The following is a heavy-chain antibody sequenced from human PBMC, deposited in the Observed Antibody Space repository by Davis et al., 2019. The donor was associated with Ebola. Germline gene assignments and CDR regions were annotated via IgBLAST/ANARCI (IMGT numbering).Heavy chain of an antibody. CDR1: GGSISSYY. CDR2: IYYTGST. Sequence: MPSETLSLTCTVSGGSISSYYWSWIRQPPGKGLEWIGYIYYTGSTSYNPSLKSRLTISVDTSKNQFSLKLSSVTAADTAVYYCARGSGGDYWGQGTLVTVSS. D-gene: IGHD3-10*01. CDR3: ARGSGGDY. V-gene: IGHV4-59*12. J-gene: IGHJ4*02.